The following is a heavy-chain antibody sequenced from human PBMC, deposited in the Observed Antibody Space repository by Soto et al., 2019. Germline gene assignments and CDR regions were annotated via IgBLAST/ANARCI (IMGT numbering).Heavy chain of an antibody. J-gene: IGHJ4*02. V-gene: IGHV3-23*01. CDR2: ISGSGGST. D-gene: IGHD2-21*02. CDR3: AQDRFPPQVTPLDY. CDR1: GFTFSSYA. Sequence: EVQLLESGGGLVQPGGSLRLSCAASGFTFSSYAMSWVRQAPGKGLEWVSAISGSGGSTYYADSVKGRFTISRDNSKNSLYLQMNSLRAKDTAVYYCAQDRFPPQVTPLDYWGQVTLVTVAS.